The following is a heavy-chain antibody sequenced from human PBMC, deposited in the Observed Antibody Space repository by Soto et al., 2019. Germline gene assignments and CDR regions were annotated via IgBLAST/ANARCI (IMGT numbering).Heavy chain of an antibody. CDR1: GYTFTNFD. J-gene: IGHJ4*02. D-gene: IGHD3-16*02. CDR3: GRGSYTGRWNSHFINY. V-gene: IGHV1-8*01. Sequence: ASVKVSCKASGYTFTNFDVNWVRQAPGQGLEWMGRMDPNTGNTGCAQKFQGRVTMTGNASITTAYMELSSLRSEDTAVYYCGRGSYTGRWNSHFINYCGQGTLVIVSS. CDR2: MDPNTGNT.